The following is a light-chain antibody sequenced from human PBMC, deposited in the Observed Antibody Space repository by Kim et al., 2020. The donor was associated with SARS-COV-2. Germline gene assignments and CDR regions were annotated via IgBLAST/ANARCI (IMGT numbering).Light chain of an antibody. CDR2: DAS. Sequence: DSQTTQSPAALAASVGDRVTITCQASQDISNYLNWYQQKPGKAPKLLIYDASNLETGVPSRFSGSGSGTDFTVTISSLQPEDIATYYCQQYDNLPLTFGGGTKVDIQ. V-gene: IGKV1-33*01. CDR3: QQYDNLPLT. J-gene: IGKJ4*01. CDR1: QDISNY.